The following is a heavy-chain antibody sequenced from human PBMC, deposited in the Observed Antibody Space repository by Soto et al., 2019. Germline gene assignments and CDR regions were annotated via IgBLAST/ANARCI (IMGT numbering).Heavy chain of an antibody. CDR1: GFTFSSYS. V-gene: IGHV3-48*02. CDR3: ARDLGYSGSYYGHNAFDI. D-gene: IGHD1-26*01. Sequence: GGSLRLSCAASGFTFSSYSMNWVRQAPGKGLEWVSYISSSSSTIYYADSVKGRFTISRDNAKNSLYLQMNSLRDEDTAVYYCARDLGYSGSYYGHNAFDIWGQGTMVTVSS. J-gene: IGHJ3*02. CDR2: ISSSSSTI.